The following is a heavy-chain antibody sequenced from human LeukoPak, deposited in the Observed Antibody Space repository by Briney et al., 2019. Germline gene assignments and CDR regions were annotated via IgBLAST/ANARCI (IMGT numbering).Heavy chain of an antibody. D-gene: IGHD6-19*01. CDR3: ARSHSSGWSEVDY. V-gene: IGHV4-4*02. Sequence: SETLSLTCAVSGGSISSSNWWSWVRPPPGKGLEWIGEIYHSGSTNYNPSLKSRVTISVDKSKNQFSLKLSSVTAADTAVYYCARSHSSGWSEVDYWGQGTLVTVSS. CDR2: IYHSGST. CDR1: GGSISSSNW. J-gene: IGHJ4*02.